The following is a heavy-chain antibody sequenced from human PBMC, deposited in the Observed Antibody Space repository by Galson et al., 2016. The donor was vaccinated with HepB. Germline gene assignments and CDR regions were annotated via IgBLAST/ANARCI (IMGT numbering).Heavy chain of an antibody. J-gene: IGHJ5*02. CDR3: ARGGYQPDA. CDR2: IKGDGSEK. D-gene: IGHD2-15*01. Sequence: SLRLSCAASGFTFSDSWMTWVRQAPGKGLEWVASIKGDGSEKHYVDSVKGRVTISRDNAKKSLFLAMSSLRAEDTGVYYCARGGYQPDAWGQGTLVTVSS. CDR1: GFTFSDSW. V-gene: IGHV3-7*01.